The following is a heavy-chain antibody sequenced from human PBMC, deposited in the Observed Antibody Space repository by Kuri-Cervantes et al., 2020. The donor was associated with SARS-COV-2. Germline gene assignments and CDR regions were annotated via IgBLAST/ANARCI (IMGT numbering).Heavy chain of an antibody. Sequence: ASVKVSCKASGYTFTGYYMHWVRQAPGQGLEWMGCINPNSGGTNYAQKFQGRVTMTRDTSISTAYMELSRLRSDDTAVYYCAIGGLDCSSTSCYSGYFDYWGQGTLVTVSS. CDR3: AIGGLDCSSTSCYSGYFDY. CDR2: INPNSGGT. CDR1: GYTFTGYY. D-gene: IGHD2-2*02. V-gene: IGHV1-2*02. J-gene: IGHJ4*02.